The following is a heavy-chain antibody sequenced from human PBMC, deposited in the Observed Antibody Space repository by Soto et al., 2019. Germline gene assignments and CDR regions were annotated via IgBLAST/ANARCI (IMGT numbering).Heavy chain of an antibody. D-gene: IGHD6-19*01. V-gene: IGHV4-59*11. J-gene: IGHJ4*02. Sequence: SETLSLTCTVSGGSISGHYWTWIRQPPGKGLEWIGYIFYSGNTNYNPSLRSRVTISVDTSNNQFSLKLNSVTTADTAMYYCARVGSSGWSPDYWGQGTLVTVSS. CDR2: IFYSGNT. CDR3: ARVGSSGWSPDY. CDR1: GGSISGHY.